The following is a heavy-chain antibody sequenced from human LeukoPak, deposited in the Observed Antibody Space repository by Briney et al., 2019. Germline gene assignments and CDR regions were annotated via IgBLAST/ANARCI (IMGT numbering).Heavy chain of an antibody. CDR3: ARGLDTAMAYNDC. CDR2: IYYTGST. CDR1: GGSISGYY. J-gene: IGHJ4*02. Sequence: SETLSLTYTVSGGSISGYYLSWIRQPPGKGLEWIGYIYYTGSTNYNPSLKSRVTISVDTSKNQLSLKLTSVTAADTAVYYCARGLDTAMAYNDCWGQGTLVTVSS. V-gene: IGHV4-59*01. D-gene: IGHD5-18*01.